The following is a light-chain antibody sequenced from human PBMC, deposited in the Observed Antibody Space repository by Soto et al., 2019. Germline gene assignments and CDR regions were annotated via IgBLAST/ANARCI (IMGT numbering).Light chain of an antibody. CDR3: QQYAKSPLYT. Sequence: EIVLTQSPGTLSLSPGERATLSCRASQSVGSSYLAWYLQKPGQAPRLLIYDASSRATGISDRFSGSGSGTDFTLTISRLEPEDFGVYYCQQYAKSPLYTFGQGTKVDIK. CDR2: DAS. V-gene: IGKV3-20*01. J-gene: IGKJ2*01. CDR1: QSVGSSY.